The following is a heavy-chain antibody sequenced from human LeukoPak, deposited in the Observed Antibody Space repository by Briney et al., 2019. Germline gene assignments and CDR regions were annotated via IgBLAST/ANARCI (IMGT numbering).Heavy chain of an antibody. CDR2: ISGSGGST. J-gene: IGHJ4*02. CDR3: AKDGMATISYYFDY. D-gene: IGHD5-24*01. Sequence: QAGGSLRLSCAASGFTFSSYAMSWVRQAPGKGLKWFSAISGSGGSTYYADSVKGRFTISRDNSKNTLYLQMNSLGAEDTAVYYCAKDGMATISYYFDYWGQGTLVTVSS. CDR1: GFTFSSYA. V-gene: IGHV3-23*01.